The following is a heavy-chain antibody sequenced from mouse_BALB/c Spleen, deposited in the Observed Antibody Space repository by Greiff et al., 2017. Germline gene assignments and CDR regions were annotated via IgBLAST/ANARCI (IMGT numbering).Heavy chain of an antibody. Sequence: QVQLKQPGAELVKPGTSVKLSCKASGYNFTSYWINWVKLRPGQGLEWIGDIYPGSGSTNYNEKFKSKATLTVDTSSSTAYMQLSSLASEDSALYYCARRGYYGSFAYWGQGTLVTVSA. CDR3: ARRGYYGSFAY. J-gene: IGHJ3*01. CDR1: GYNFTSYW. CDR2: IYPGSGST. V-gene: IGHV1-55*01. D-gene: IGHD1-1*01.